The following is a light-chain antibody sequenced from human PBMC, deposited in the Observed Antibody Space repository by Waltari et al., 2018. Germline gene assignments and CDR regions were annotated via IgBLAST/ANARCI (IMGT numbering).Light chain of an antibody. CDR1: QRLLQSNGYDY. CDR2: LGS. CDR3: MQGIQPPWT. J-gene: IGKJ1*01. Sequence: DIMVTQSPLSLPVTPGEPASISCTSTQRLLQSNGYDYLDWYLQKPGQAPQLLMYLGSNRATGVPDRLSGSGSGTNFTLKISRVEAEDVGVYYCMQGIQPPWTFGQGTKVEI. V-gene: IGKV2-28*01.